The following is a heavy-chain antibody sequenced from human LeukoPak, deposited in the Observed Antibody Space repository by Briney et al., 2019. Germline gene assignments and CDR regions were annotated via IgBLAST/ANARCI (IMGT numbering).Heavy chain of an antibody. CDR2: INHSGST. D-gene: IGHD3-10*01. CDR1: GGSFSGYY. J-gene: IGHJ4*02. V-gene: IGHV4-34*01. CDR3: ARDLIVPVGLTGSGSYSTDY. Sequence: SETLSLTCAVYGGSFSGYYWSWIRQPPGKGLEWIGEINHSGSTNYNPSLKSRVTISVDTSKNQFPLKLSSVTAADTAVYYCARDLIVPVGLTGSGSYSTDYWGQGTLVTVSS.